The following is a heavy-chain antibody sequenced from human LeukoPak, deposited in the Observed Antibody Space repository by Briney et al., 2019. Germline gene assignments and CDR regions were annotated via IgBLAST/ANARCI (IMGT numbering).Heavy chain of an antibody. D-gene: IGHD6-19*01. V-gene: IGHV3-11*05. J-gene: IGHJ4*02. CDR1: GFTFSDYY. CDR3: ARDLKGSAWYVDY. Sequence: GGCLRLSCAGSGFTFSDYYMSWIRQAPGKGLEWLSYISSSSTSTNYADSVKGRFTISRDNAKSSLYLQMNSLTAEDTAVYYCARDLKGSAWYVDYWGQGTLVTVSS. CDR2: ISSSSTST.